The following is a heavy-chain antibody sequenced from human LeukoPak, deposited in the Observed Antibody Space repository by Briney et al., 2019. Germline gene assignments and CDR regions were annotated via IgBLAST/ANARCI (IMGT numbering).Heavy chain of an antibody. J-gene: IGHJ4*02. V-gene: IGHV4-59*01. CDR3: ARDPSDYYGSGSFDY. Sequence: SETLSLTCTVSGGSISSYYWSWIRQPPGKGLEWIGYIYYSGSTNYNPSLKSRVTISVDTSKNQFSLKLSSVTAADTAVYYCARDPSDYYGSGSFDYWGQGTLVTVSS. D-gene: IGHD3-10*01. CDR1: GGSISSYY. CDR2: IYYSGST.